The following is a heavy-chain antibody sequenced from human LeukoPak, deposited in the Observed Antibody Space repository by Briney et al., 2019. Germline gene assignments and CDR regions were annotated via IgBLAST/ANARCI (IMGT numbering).Heavy chain of an antibody. J-gene: IGHJ3*02. V-gene: IGHV4-61*01. CDR3: ARVYGAGYDFRGAFDI. Sequence: SETLSLTCAVSGDSISSSNWWSWIRQPPGKGLEWIGYIYYTGSTNYNPSLKSRVTISVDTSKNQFSLELSSVTAADTAVYYCARVYGAGYDFRGAFDIWGQGTMVTVSS. CDR2: IYYTGST. CDR1: GDSISSSNW. D-gene: IGHD5-12*01.